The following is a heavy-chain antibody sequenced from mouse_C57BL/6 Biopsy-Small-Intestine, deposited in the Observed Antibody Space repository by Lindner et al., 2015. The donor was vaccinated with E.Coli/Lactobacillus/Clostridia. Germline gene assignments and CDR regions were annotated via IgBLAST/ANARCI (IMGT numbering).Heavy chain of an antibody. V-gene: IGHV14-1*01. D-gene: IGHD1-2*01. Sequence: VQLQESGPELVKPGASVKISCKASGYTFTDYYMHWVKQRPEQGLEWIGRIDPEDGDTEYAPKFQGKATMTADTSSNTAYLQLSSLTSEDTAVYYCTTVYYGPFAYWGQGTLVTVSA. CDR3: TTVYYGPFAY. CDR2: IDPEDGDT. CDR1: GYTFTDYY. J-gene: IGHJ3*01.